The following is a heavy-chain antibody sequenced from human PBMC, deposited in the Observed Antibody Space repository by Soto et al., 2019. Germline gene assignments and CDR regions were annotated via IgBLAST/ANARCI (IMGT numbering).Heavy chain of an antibody. J-gene: IGHJ4*02. D-gene: IGHD3-22*01. CDR2: IDPSDSQT. Sequence: GESLKISCKGSGYSFAGYWITWVRQKPGKGLEWMGRIDPSDSQTYYSPSFRGHVTISATKSITTVFLQWSSLRASDTAMYYCARQIYDSDTGPNFQYYFDSWGQGTPVTVSP. CDR1: GYSFAGYW. V-gene: IGHV5-10-1*01. CDR3: ARQIYDSDTGPNFQYYFDS.